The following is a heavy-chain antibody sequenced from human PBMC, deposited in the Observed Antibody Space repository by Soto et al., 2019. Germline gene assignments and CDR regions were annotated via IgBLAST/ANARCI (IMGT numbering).Heavy chain of an antibody. D-gene: IGHD2-2*01. CDR1: GDSISSYY. CDR2: IHYTGST. J-gene: IGHJ4*01. V-gene: IGHV4-59*08. Sequence: SETLSLTCIVSGDSISSYYWSWIRQPPGKGLEWIGHIHYTGSTKQNPSLKSRVTISLDTSEHQFTMKLTSVTAADTAVYFCARRRPCSPNSCPCDFWGKRNLVTVSS. CDR3: ARRRPCSPNSCPCDF.